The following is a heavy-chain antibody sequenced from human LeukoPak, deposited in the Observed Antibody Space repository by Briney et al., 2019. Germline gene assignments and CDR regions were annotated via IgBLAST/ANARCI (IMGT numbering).Heavy chain of an antibody. CDR1: GYTFTSYD. V-gene: IGHV1-8*01. Sequence: ASVKVSCKASGYTFTSYDINWVRQATGQGLEWMGWMNPNSGNKGYAQKFQGRVTMTRNTFISTAYMELSSLRSEDTAVYYCARDRESGYYARTVYYMDVWGKGTTVTVSS. J-gene: IGHJ6*03. CDR2: MNPNSGNK. CDR3: ARDRESGYYARTVYYMDV. D-gene: IGHD3-22*01.